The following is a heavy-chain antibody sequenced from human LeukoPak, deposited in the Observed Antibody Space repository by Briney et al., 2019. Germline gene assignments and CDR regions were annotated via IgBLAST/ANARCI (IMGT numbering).Heavy chain of an antibody. CDR3: ARDSSGWYADY. V-gene: IGHV4-59*01. J-gene: IGHJ4*02. D-gene: IGHD6-19*01. CDR2: ISYTGST. CDR1: GGSFSGYY. Sequence: SETLSLTCAVYGGSFSGYYWSWIRQPPGKGLEWIGYISYTGSTNYNPSLKSRVIISVDTSKNQFSLKLSSVTAADTAVYYCARDSSGWYADYWGQGILVTVSS.